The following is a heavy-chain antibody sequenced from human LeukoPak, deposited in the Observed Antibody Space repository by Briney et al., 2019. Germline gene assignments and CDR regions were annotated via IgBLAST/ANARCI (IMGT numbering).Heavy chain of an antibody. J-gene: IGHJ6*02. CDR2: ISSSSSYI. CDR1: GFTFSSYS. V-gene: IGHV3-21*04. CDR3: ARDHYTFHYYYGMDV. Sequence: GGSLRLSCAASGFTFSSYSMNWVRQAPGKGLEWVSSISSSSSYIYYADSVKGRFTISRHNSKNTLYLQMNSLRAEDTAVYYCARDHYTFHYYYGMDVWGQGTTVTVSS. D-gene: IGHD4-11*01.